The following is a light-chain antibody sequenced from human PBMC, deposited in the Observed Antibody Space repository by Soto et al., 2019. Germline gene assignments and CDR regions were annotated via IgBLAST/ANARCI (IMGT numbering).Light chain of an antibody. Sequence: QSALTQPASVSGSPGQSITISCTGTSSDVGGYNYVSWYQQHPGKAPKLMIYEVSNRPSGVSNRFSGSKSGNTASLTISGLHAEDEADYYGSSYTSSSTPLFGGGTKVTVL. J-gene: IGLJ2*01. CDR3: SSYTSSSTPL. CDR1: SSDVGGYNY. CDR2: EVS. V-gene: IGLV2-14*01.